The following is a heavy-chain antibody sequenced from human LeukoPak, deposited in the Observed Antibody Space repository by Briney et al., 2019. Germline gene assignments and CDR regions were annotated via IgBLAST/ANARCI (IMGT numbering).Heavy chain of an antibody. J-gene: IGHJ4*02. CDR2: IWYDGTSK. V-gene: IGHV3-33*01. D-gene: IGHD6-13*01. Sequence: GGSLRLSCAASGFSLSAYGVHWVRQAPGKGLEWVAVIWYDGTSKDYADSVKGRFTFSRDNSKNTLYLQMNSLTVEDTAVYYCARSQSSSLTDYWGQGTLVTVSS. CDR1: GFSLSAYG. CDR3: ARSQSSSLTDY.